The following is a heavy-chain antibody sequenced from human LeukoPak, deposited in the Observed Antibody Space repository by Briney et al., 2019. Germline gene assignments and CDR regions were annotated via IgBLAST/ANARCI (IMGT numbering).Heavy chain of an antibody. D-gene: IGHD2-2*01. J-gene: IGHJ6*03. V-gene: IGHV3-73*01. CDR1: GFTFSGSA. CDR3: TRRSEYCSSTSCYIDAYYCYYMDV. Sequence: GGSLKLSCAASGFTFSGSAMHWVRQASGKGLEWVGRIRSKANSYATAYAASVKGRFTISRDDSKNTAYLQMNSLKTEDTAVYYCTRRSEYCSSTSCYIDAYYCYYMDVWGKGTTVTVSS. CDR2: IRSKANSYAT.